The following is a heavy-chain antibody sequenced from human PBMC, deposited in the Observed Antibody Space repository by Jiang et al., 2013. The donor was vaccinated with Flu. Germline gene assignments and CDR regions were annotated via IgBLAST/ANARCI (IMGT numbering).Heavy chain of an antibody. V-gene: IGHV2-5*02. D-gene: IGHD1-1*01. CDR3: AYTSGIPLERDFYFYGMDV. Sequence: KPTQTLTLTCTFSGFSLSSTAVGVGWIRQPPGKALEWLALIYWDDDKRYSPSLKSRLTTTKDTSKNQVVLTMTNMDPVDTATYYCAYTSGIPLERDFYFYGMDVWGQGTTVTVSS. J-gene: IGHJ6*02. CDR2: IYWDDDK. CDR1: GFSLSSTAVG.